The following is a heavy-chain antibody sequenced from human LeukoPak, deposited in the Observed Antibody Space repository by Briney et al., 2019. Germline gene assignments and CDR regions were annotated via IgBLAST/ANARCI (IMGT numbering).Heavy chain of an antibody. J-gene: IGHJ4*02. Sequence: GGSLRLSCTASGFTFGDYAMSWFRQAPGKGLEWVGFIRSKAYGGTTEYAASVKGRFTISRDDSKSIAYLQMNSLKTEDAAVYYCTSENYGGDYYFDYWGQGTLVTVSS. V-gene: IGHV3-49*03. CDR1: GFTFGDYA. D-gene: IGHD4-23*01. CDR2: IRSKAYGGTT. CDR3: TSENYGGDYYFDY.